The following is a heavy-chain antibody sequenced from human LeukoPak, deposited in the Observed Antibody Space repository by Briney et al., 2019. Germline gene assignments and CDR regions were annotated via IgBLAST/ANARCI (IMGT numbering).Heavy chain of an antibody. D-gene: IGHD1-26*01. CDR1: GDSITGYY. V-gene: IGHV4-59*04. Sequence: SETLSLTCSVSGDSITGYYWGWVRQPPRKGLEWIGNIYYSGSTYYNASLQSRVTISIDTSKNQFSLRLSSVTAADTAMYFCAKSGGYGLIDYWGQGTLVTVSS. CDR3: AKSGGYGLIDY. CDR2: IYYSGST. J-gene: IGHJ4*02.